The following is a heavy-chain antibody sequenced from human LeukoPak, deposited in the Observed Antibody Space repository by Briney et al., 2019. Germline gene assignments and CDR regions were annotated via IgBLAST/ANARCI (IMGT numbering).Heavy chain of an antibody. CDR2: IYTSGST. CDR3: ARHVTGVTEGRGPHFDY. D-gene: IGHD1-14*01. Sequence: SETLSLTCRVSGGSISRDSYYWSWIRQPPGKGLEWIGYIYTSGSTNYNPSLKSRVTISVDTSKNQFSLKLSSVTAADTAVYYCARHVTGVTEGRGPHFDYWGQGTLVTVSS. J-gene: IGHJ4*02. CDR1: GGSISRDSYY. V-gene: IGHV4-4*09.